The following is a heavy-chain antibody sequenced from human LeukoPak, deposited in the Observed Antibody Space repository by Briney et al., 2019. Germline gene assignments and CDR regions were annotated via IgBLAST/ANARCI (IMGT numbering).Heavy chain of an antibody. D-gene: IGHD6-19*01. CDR1: GGSINNYY. J-gene: IGHJ4*02. CDR2: IYYSGTA. Sequence: SETLSLTCTVSGGSINNYYWSWIRQPPGKGLEWIGYIYYSGTARYNLSLKSRVTISVDTSKNQFSLKLSSVTAADTAVYYCARRLGSGWTRTFDYWGQGTLVTVSS. CDR3: ARRLGSGWTRTFDY. V-gene: IGHV4-59*08.